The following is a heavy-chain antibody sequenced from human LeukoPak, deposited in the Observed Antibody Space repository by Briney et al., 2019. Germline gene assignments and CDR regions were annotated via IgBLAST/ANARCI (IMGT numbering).Heavy chain of an antibody. CDR2: ISSSGSTI. D-gene: IGHD2-21*02. CDR1: GFTFSDYY. J-gene: IGHJ6*03. CDR3: ARGATVGYYYYYMDV. V-gene: IGHV3-11*01. Sequence: GGSLRLSCAASGFTFSDYYMGWIRQAPGKGLEWVSYISSSGSTIYYADSVKGRFTISRDNAKNSLYLQMNSLRAEDTAVYYCARGATVGYYYYYMDVWGKGTTVTVSS.